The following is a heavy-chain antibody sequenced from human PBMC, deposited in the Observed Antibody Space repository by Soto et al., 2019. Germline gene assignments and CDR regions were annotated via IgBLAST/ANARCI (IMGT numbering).Heavy chain of an antibody. CDR1: GGTFSSYA. V-gene: IGHV1-69*01. CDR2: IIPIFGTA. J-gene: IGHJ6*02. CDR3: ARGPYDSSGYGYYYYYGMDV. Sequence: QVQLVQSGAEVKKPGSSVKVSCKASGGTFSSYAISWVRQAPGQGLEWMGGIIPIFGTANYAQKFQGRVTITANESTSTAYMELSSLRSEDTAVYYCARGPYDSSGYGYYYYYGMDVWGQGTTVTVSS. D-gene: IGHD3-22*01.